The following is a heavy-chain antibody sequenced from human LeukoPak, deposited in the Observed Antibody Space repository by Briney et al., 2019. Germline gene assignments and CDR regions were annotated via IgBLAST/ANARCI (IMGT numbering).Heavy chain of an antibody. D-gene: IGHD5-18*01. CDR3: ARDQYSYAHAAH. J-gene: IGHJ4*02. CDR2: IYSGGTT. V-gene: IGHV3-66*01. CDR1: GFTVSSNY. Sequence: PGGSLRLSCAASGFTVSSNYMSWVRQAPGKGLDWVSVIYSGGTTYYADSVKGRFTISRDNSKNTLHLQMNSLRAEDTAVYYCARDQYSYAHAAHWGQGTLVTVSS.